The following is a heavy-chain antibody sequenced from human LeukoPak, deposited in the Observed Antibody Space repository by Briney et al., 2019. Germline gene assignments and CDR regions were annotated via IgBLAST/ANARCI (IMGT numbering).Heavy chain of an antibody. J-gene: IGHJ4*01. CDR3: ARRRDGYNFVY. CDR1: GYTFTSYA. D-gene: IGHD5-24*01. V-gene: IGHV1-3*01. CDR2: INAGNGNT. Sequence: ASVKVSCKASGYTFTSYAMHWVRQAHGQRLEWMGWINAGNGNTKYSQKFQGRVTITRDTSASTAYMELSSLRSEDTAVYYCARRRDGYNFVYWGQGTLVTVSS.